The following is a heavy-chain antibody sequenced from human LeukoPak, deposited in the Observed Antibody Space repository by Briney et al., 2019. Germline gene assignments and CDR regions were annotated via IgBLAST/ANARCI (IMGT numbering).Heavy chain of an antibody. CDR1: GGSFSGYY. Sequence: SETLSLTCAVYGGSFSGYYWSWIRQPPGKGLEWIGEINHSGSTNYNPSLKSRVTISVDTSKNQFSLKLSSVTAADTAVYYCARGSRYSYDPGFDYWGQGTLVTVSS. CDR3: ARGSRYSYDPGFDY. CDR2: INHSGST. D-gene: IGHD5-18*01. V-gene: IGHV4-34*01. J-gene: IGHJ4*02.